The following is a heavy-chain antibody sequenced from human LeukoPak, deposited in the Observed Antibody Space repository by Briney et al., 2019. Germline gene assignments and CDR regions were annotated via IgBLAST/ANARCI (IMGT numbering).Heavy chain of an antibody. D-gene: IGHD1-26*01. V-gene: IGHV4-61*08. CDR1: GGSISSGGYY. CDR2: IYYSGST. J-gene: IGHJ4*02. CDR3: AREAPGGATILFDY. Sequence: PSQTLSLTCTVSGGSISSGGYYWSWIRQPPGKGLEWIGYIYYSGSTNYNPSLKSRVTISVDTSKNQFSLKLSSVTAADTAVYYCAREAPGGATILFDYWGQGTLVTVSS.